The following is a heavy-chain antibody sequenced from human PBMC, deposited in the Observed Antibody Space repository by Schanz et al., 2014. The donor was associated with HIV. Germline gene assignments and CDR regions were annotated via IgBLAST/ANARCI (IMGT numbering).Heavy chain of an antibody. CDR3: ARKMSISNQWLRALYSNYGMDV. D-gene: IGHD5-12*01. CDR2: IKPNSGDT. J-gene: IGHJ6*02. Sequence: QVWLVQSGAEVKKPGASVRVSCKASGYTFIDFYIHWVRQAPGQGPEWMGYIKPNSGDTFYAQKFRGRVTMTRDTSMSTASVEVSRLRSDDTAVYYCARKMSISNQWLRALYSNYGMDVWGQGTTVTVSS. CDR1: GYTFIDFY. V-gene: IGHV1-2*02.